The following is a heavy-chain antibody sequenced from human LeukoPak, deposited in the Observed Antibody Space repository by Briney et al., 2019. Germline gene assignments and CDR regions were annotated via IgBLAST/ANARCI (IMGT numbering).Heavy chain of an antibody. J-gene: IGHJ3*02. CDR1: EFTFSSYS. V-gene: IGHV3-48*04. D-gene: IGHD6-19*01. CDR2: ITNSGNSK. Sequence: HPGGSLRLSCAASEFTFSSYSMNWVRQAPGKGLEWVSYITNSGNSKSYADSVKGRFTISRDNAKNSLYLQMNSLRAEDTAVYYCARDFPPIAVAGTSRAFDIWGQGTMVTVSS. CDR3: ARDFPPIAVAGTSRAFDI.